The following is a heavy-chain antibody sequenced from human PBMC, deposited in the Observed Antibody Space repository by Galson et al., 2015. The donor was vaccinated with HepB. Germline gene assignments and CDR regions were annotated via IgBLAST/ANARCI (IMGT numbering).Heavy chain of an antibody. CDR2: ISYDGSNK. V-gene: IGHV3-30*04. J-gene: IGHJ6*02. CDR1: GFTFSSYA. CDR3: ARDHGVVAATLPHYYYYGMDV. Sequence: SLRLSCAASGFTFSSYAMHWVRQAPGKGLEWVAVISYDGSNKYYADSVKGRFTISRDNSKNTLYLQMNSLRAEDTAVYYCARDHGVVAATLPHYYYYGMDVWGQGTTVTVSS. D-gene: IGHD2-15*01.